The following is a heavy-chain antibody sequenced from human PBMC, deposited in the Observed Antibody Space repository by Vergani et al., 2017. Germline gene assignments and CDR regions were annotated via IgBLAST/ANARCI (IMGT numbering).Heavy chain of an antibody. CDR1: GFSLNTRGVS. Sequence: QITLKESGPTLVKPTQTLTLTCTFSGFSLNTRGVSVAWIRQPPGKALDWLALIYWNDDQHYSPSLNNRVTITKDTSKNQVVLTMTNMDYVDTGTYYCVYRKTAGVTTGCFYPFYYYYYMDVWGKGTTVTVSS. V-gene: IGHV2-5*04. CDR2: IYWNDDQ. J-gene: IGHJ6*03. D-gene: IGHD4-11*01. CDR3: VYRKTAGVTTGCFYPFYYYYYMDV.